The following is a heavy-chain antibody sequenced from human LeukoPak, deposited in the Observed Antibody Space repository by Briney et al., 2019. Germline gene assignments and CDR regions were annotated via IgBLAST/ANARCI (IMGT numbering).Heavy chain of an antibody. CDR3: ARKSGGAYYDSIGYYSAFAFDI. Sequence: PLASVKVSCKVSGYTLTELSMHWVRQAPGKGLEWMGGFDPEDGETIYAQKFQGRVTMTEDTSTDTAYMELRSLRSDDTAVYYCARKSGGAYYDSIGYYSAFAFDIWGQGTMVTVSS. D-gene: IGHD3-22*01. CDR2: FDPEDGET. CDR1: GYTLTELS. J-gene: IGHJ3*02. V-gene: IGHV1-24*01.